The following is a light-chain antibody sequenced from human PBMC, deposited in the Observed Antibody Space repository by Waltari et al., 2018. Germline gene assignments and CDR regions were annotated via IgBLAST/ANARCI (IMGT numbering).Light chain of an antibody. J-gene: IGKJ1*01. V-gene: IGKV4-1*01. Sequence: DIVMTQSPESLAVSLGERATINCRASQRILYSSNNKNYLALYQHKPGQPPKLLIYWASTRESGVPDRFSGSGSGTDFTLTTSGLQVEDVAVYYCQQHYSSPWTFGQGTKVEI. CDR3: QQHYSSPWT. CDR1: QRILYSSNNKNY. CDR2: WAS.